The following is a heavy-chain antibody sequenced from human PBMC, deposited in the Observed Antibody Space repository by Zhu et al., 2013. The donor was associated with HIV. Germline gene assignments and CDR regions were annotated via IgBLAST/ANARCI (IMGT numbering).Heavy chain of an antibody. D-gene: IGHD2-2*02. V-gene: IGHV4-4*02. CDR1: GGSMSSDNW. J-gene: IGHJ5*02. CDR2: IHHSGRT. Sequence: QVQLQESGPGLVKPSGTLSLTCAVSGGSMSSDNWWTWVRQPPGKGLEWIGEIHHSGRTNFNPSLKSRVTISIDNSKSQFSLQLSSVTAADTAVYYCARDIRWFDPWGQGTLVTVSS. CDR3: ARDIRWFDP.